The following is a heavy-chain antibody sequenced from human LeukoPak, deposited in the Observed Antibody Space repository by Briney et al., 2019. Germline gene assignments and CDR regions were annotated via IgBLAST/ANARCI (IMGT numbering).Heavy chain of an antibody. J-gene: IGHJ4*02. D-gene: IGHD3-9*01. Sequence: ASVKVSCKASGGTFSSYAISWVRQAPGQGLEWMGWINPNSGGTNYAQKFQGRVTMTRDTSISTAYMELSRLRSDDTAVYYCARDYYDIPRLDWGQGTLVTVSS. CDR1: GGTFSSYA. CDR3: ARDYYDIPRLD. CDR2: INPNSGGT. V-gene: IGHV1-2*02.